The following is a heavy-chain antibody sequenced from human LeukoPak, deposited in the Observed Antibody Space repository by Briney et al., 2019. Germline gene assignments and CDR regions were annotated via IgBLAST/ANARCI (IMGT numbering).Heavy chain of an antibody. CDR3: TRPSYDSSVSGVVY. D-gene: IGHD3-22*01. V-gene: IGHV3-73*01. J-gene: IGHJ4*02. CDR2: IRSKANSYAT. Sequence: GGSLRLSCATSGFTFSGSAIHWVRQASGKGLEWVGRIRSKANSYATTDVASVRGRFSISRDDSKNTAYLQMNSLKTEDTAVYYCTRPSYDSSVSGVVYWGQGTLVTASS. CDR1: GFTFSGSA.